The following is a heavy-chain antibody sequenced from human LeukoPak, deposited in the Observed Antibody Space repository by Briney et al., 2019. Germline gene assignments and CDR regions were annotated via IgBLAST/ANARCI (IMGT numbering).Heavy chain of an antibody. CDR3: ARLSDVYSGTYLLDP. CDR1: GGSVYSYY. Sequence: PSETLSLTCAVSGGSVYSYYRSWIRHPPGKGLEWIAYVNSSGSADYNASLRSRVTLSVDTSKNQVTLRLTSVTAADTAVYYCARLSDVYSGTYLLDPWGQGTLVTVSS. V-gene: IGHV4-59*08. J-gene: IGHJ5*02. CDR2: VNSSGSA. D-gene: IGHD1-26*01.